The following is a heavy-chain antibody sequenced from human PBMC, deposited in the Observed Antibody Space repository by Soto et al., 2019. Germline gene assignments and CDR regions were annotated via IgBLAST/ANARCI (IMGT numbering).Heavy chain of an antibody. CDR3: ARAPLTGTANNPKDYYYYGMDV. D-gene: IGHD1-20*01. J-gene: IGHJ6*02. CDR1: GGTFSSYA. Sequence: SVKVSCKASGGTFSSYAISWVRQAPGQGLEWMGGIIPIFGTANYAQKFQGRVTITADESTSTAYMELSSLRSEDTAVYYCARAPLTGTANNPKDYYYYGMDVWGQGTTVTVS. V-gene: IGHV1-69*13. CDR2: IIPIFGTA.